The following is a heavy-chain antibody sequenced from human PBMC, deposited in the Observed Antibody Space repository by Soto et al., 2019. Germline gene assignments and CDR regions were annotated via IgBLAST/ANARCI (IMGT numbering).Heavy chain of an antibody. V-gene: IGHV3-7*03. CDR3: ARDKNWGSRYFDY. D-gene: IGHD7-27*01. Sequence: PGGSLRLSCAASGFTFSSSWMTWVRQAPGKGLEWVANIKQEGSEKYYVDSVKGRFTISRDNSKNSLYLQMNSLRAEDTAVYYCARDKNWGSRYFDYWGQGTLVTVSS. CDR2: IKQEGSEK. J-gene: IGHJ4*02. CDR1: GFTFSSSW.